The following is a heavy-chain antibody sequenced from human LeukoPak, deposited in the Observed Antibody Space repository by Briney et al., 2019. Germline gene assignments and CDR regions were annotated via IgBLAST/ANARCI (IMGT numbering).Heavy chain of an antibody. CDR3: TSWGDTTAEYFQR. V-gene: IGHV3-74*01. J-gene: IGHJ1*01. Sequence: GGSLRLSCAASGFNFKNYWMHWVRQAPGKGLEWVSRIINDGSSTTYADSVKGRFTISRDNAKDTLYLQMNSLRVEDTAVYYCTSWGDTTAEYFQRWGQGTLVTVSS. D-gene: IGHD2-21*02. CDR2: IINDGSST. CDR1: GFNFKNYW.